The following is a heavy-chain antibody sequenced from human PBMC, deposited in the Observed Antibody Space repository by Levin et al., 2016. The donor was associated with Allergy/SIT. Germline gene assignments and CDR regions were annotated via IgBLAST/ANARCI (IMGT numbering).Heavy chain of an antibody. D-gene: IGHD5-18*01. J-gene: IGHJ6*02. Sequence: WIRQPPGKGLEWVAIISGSGSSTYYADSVEGRLTISRDNSKNTLYLQVKSLRAEDTAVYYCAKVDTTTVPGYGMDVWGQGTTVTVSS. V-gene: IGHV3-23*01. CDR3: AKVDTTTVPGYGMDV. CDR2: ISGSGSST.